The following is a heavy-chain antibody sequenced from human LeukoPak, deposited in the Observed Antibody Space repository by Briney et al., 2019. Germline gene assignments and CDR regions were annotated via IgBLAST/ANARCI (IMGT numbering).Heavy chain of an antibody. CDR1: GGSISNYY. CDR2: IYSSGTT. Sequence: SETLSLTCNVSGGSISNYYWTWIRQPAGRGLEWIGRIYSSGTTTYNPSLKSRVAMSVDTSRNQFSLRLNSVTAAETAVYYCASQLGGTTFHWGQGTLVTVSS. D-gene: IGHD1/OR15-1a*01. V-gene: IGHV4-4*07. CDR3: ASQLGGTTFH. J-gene: IGHJ4*02.